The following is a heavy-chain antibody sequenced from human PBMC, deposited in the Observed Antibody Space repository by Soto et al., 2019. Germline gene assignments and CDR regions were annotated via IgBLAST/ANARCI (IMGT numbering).Heavy chain of an antibody. V-gene: IGHV1-3*01. CDR1: GYTFTSYA. Sequence: ASVKVSCKASGYTFTSYAMHWVRQAPGQRLEWMGWINAGNGNTKYSHKFQGRVTITRDTSASTAYMELSSLRSEDTAVYYCARSAPPIDYWGQGTLVTVSS. CDR3: ARSAPPIDY. J-gene: IGHJ4*02. CDR2: INAGNGNT.